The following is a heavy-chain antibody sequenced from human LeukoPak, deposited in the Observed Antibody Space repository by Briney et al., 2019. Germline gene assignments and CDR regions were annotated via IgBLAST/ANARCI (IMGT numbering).Heavy chain of an antibody. CDR3: ARAPRPPTCFDP. Sequence: LETLSLTCTVSGGSISSYYWSWIRQPPGKGLEWIGYIYYSGSTNYNPSLKSRVTISVDTSKNQFSLKLSSVTAADTAVYYCARAPRPPTCFDPWGQGTLVTVSS. V-gene: IGHV4-59*01. CDR2: IYYSGST. J-gene: IGHJ5*02. CDR1: GGSISSYY.